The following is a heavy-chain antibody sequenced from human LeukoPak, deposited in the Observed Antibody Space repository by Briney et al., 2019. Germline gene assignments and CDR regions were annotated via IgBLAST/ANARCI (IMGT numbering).Heavy chain of an antibody. Sequence: GGSLRLSCAASGFTFSSYSMNWVRQAPGKGLEWVSSISSSSSYIYYADSEKGRFTISRDNAKNSLYLQMNSLRAEDTAVYYCARGESDTAKDYYYYMDVWGKGTTVTVSS. CDR2: ISSSSSYI. CDR1: GFTFSSYS. J-gene: IGHJ6*03. D-gene: IGHD5-18*01. CDR3: ARGESDTAKDYYYYMDV. V-gene: IGHV3-21*01.